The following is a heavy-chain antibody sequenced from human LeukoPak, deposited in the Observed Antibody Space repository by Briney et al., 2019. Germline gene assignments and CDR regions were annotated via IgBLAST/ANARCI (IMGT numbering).Heavy chain of an antibody. CDR2: IYYSGST. Sequence: SETLSLTCTVSGGSISSYYWMWIRQPPGKGREWSVYIYYSGSTNYNPSLKSRVTISVDTSKNQFSLKLSSVTAADTAVYFCARARVAGAHYFDYWGQGTLVTVSS. D-gene: IGHD6-19*01. CDR3: ARARVAGAHYFDY. CDR1: GGSISSYY. J-gene: IGHJ4*02. V-gene: IGHV4-59*12.